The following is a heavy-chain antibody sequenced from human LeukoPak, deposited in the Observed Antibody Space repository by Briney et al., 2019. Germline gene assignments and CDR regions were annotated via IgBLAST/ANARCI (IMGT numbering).Heavy chain of an antibody. CDR3: ARDLYSSAWYGIH. CDR1: GFALSSNY. CDR2: LYSDGDT. D-gene: IGHD6-19*01. Sequence: GGSLRLSCAASGFALSSNYVGWVRQAPGGGLHWVSLLYSDGDTYYADSVKGRFTISRDTSKNTLYLQMNSLRVDDTAVCYCARDLYSSAWYGIHWGQGTLVTVSS. J-gene: IGHJ4*02. V-gene: IGHV3-53*01.